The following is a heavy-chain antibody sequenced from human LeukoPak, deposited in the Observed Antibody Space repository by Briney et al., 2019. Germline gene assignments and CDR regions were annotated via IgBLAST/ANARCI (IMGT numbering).Heavy chain of an antibody. CDR2: MNPNSGNT. J-gene: IGHJ4*02. V-gene: IGHV1-8*03. CDR3: ARGKGDDSSGYYYEFDY. Sequence: ASVKVSCKASGYTFTSYDINWVRQATGQGLEWMGWMNPNSGNTGYAQKFQGRVTITRNTSISTAYMELSSLRSEDTAVYYCARGKGDDSSGYYYEFDYWGQGTLVTVSS. CDR1: GYTFTSYD. D-gene: IGHD3-22*01.